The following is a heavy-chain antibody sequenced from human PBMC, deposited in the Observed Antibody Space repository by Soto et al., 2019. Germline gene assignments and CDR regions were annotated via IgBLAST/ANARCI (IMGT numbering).Heavy chain of an antibody. J-gene: IGHJ5*02. CDR1: GGYISSYY. V-gene: IGHV4-59*01. CDR3: ARDGYDILTGYSYGNWFDP. CDR2: IYYSGST. D-gene: IGHD3-9*01. Sequence: SETLSLTCTVSGGYISSYYWSWIRQTPGKGLEWIGYIYYSGSTNYNPSLKSRVTISVDTSKNQFSLKLSSVTAADTAVYYCARDGYDILTGYSYGNWFDPWGQGTLVTVS.